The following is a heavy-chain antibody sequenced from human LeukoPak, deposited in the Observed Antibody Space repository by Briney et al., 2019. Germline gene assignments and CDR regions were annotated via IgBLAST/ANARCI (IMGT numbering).Heavy chain of an antibody. CDR1: GFTSDDYA. J-gene: IGHJ5*02. CDR3: AKAPLRYDSSGHNWFDP. CDR2: ISWNSGSI. Sequence: PGRSLRLSCAASGFTSDDYAMHWVRQAPGKGLEWVSGISWNSGSIGYADSVKGRFTISRDNAKNSLYLQMNSLRAEDTALYYCAKAPLRYDSSGHNWFDPWAREPWSPSPQ. V-gene: IGHV3-9*02. D-gene: IGHD3-22*01.